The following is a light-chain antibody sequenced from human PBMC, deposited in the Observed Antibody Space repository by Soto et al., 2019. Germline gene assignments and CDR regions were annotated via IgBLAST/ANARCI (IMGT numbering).Light chain of an antibody. J-gene: IGLJ2*01. Sequence: QSVLTQSPSASASLGASVKLTCTLSSGHSNYAIAWHQLQPEKGPRYLMKLNSDGSHIKGDGIPDRFSDSSSGAERYLTISSLQSEDEADYYCQTWGTGIQVFGGGTKLTVL. V-gene: IGLV4-69*01. CDR3: QTWGTGIQV. CDR2: LNSDGSH. CDR1: SGHSNYA.